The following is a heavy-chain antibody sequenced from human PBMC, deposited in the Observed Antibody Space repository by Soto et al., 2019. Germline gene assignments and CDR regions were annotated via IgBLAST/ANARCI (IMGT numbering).Heavy chain of an antibody. Sequence: ASVKVSCKASGYTFTGYYMHWVRQAPGQGLEWMGWINPNSGGTNYAQKFQGWVTMTRDTSISTAYMELSRLRSDDTAVYYCARDATPMYYDFWSGYLAHAAFDIWGQGTMVTVSS. J-gene: IGHJ3*02. D-gene: IGHD3-3*01. CDR1: GYTFTGYY. CDR3: ARDATPMYYDFWSGYLAHAAFDI. V-gene: IGHV1-2*04. CDR2: INPNSGGT.